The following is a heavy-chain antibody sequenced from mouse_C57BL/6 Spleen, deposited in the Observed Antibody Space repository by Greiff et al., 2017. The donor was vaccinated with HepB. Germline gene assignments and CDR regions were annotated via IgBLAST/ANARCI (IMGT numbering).Heavy chain of an antibody. V-gene: IGHV5-4*01. Sequence: EVQVVESGGGLVKPGGSLKLSCAASGFTFSSYAMSWVRQTPEKRLEWVATISDGGSYTYYPDNVKGRFTISRDNAKNNLYLQMSHLKSEDTAMYYCARDLYYDYDGTDYYAMDYWGQGTSVTVSS. CDR3: ARDLYYDYDGTDYYAMDY. J-gene: IGHJ4*01. D-gene: IGHD2-4*01. CDR2: ISDGGSYT. CDR1: GFTFSSYA.